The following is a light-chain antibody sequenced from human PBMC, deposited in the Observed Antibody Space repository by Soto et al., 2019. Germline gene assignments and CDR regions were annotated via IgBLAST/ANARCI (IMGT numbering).Light chain of an antibody. CDR2: DAS. CDR3: QQHMTWPRFT. V-gene: IGKV3-11*01. CDR1: QAVSNY. J-gene: IGKJ3*01. Sequence: EIVLTQSPATLSLSPGESATLSCRASQAVSNYLAWYQQKPGQAPRLLIYDASNRATGIPARFSGSGSGTDFALTISSLELEDFAGYYCQQHMTWPRFTFGPGTKVDIK.